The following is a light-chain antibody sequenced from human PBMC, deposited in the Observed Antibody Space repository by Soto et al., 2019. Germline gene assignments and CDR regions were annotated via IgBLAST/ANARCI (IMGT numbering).Light chain of an antibody. CDR2: GXS. CDR3: QQYNKWPPVT. V-gene: IGKV3-15*01. CDR1: RSVSSN. Sequence: EIMLTQSPATLSVSQGDRATLSCRASRSVSSNLAWYHQKPVQAXXXLXXGXSXMSTGIPARFSGSGSGTEFTLTISSLQSEDFAVYYCQQYNKWPPVTFGGGTKVDIK. J-gene: IGKJ4*01.